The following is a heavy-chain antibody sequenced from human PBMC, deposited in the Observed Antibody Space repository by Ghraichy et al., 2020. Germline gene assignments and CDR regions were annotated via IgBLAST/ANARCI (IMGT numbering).Heavy chain of an antibody. CDR3: ARPNTYYYDSSGYYYRWYFDL. D-gene: IGHD3-22*01. CDR1: GFTFSSYS. CDR2: ISSSSSTI. V-gene: IGHV3-48*01. Sequence: GGSLRLSCAASGFTFSSYSMNWVRQAPGKGLEWVSYISSSSSTIYYADSVKGRFTISRDNAKNSLYLQMNSLRAEDTAVYYCARPNTYYYDSSGYYYRWYFDLWGRGTLVTVSS. J-gene: IGHJ2*01.